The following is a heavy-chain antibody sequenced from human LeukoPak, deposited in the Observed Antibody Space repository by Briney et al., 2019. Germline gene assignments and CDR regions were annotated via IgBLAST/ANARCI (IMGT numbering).Heavy chain of an antibody. V-gene: IGHV3-48*03. D-gene: IGHD1-26*01. Sequence: GGSLRLSCAASGFTFSSYEMNWVRQAPGKGLEWVSYISGSGTTIYYPDSVKGRFTISRDSAKNSLYLQMNSLRAEDTAVYYCARRKGGSSRHFDYWGQGTLVTVSS. CDR1: GFTFSSYE. CDR2: ISGSGTTI. CDR3: ARRKGGSSRHFDY. J-gene: IGHJ4*02.